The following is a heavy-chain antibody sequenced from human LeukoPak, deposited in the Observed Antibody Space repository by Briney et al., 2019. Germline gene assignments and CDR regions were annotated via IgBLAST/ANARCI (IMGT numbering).Heavy chain of an antibody. Sequence: TLSLTCTVSGGSISSSSYYWGWIRQPPGKGLEWIGYIYSNGSTYYNPSLKSRITISVDTSKNQFSLELNSVTAADTAVYYCACEIDYWGQGTLVTVSS. J-gene: IGHJ4*02. V-gene: IGHV4-30-4*08. CDR3: ACEIDY. CDR2: IYSNGST. CDR1: GGSISSSSYY.